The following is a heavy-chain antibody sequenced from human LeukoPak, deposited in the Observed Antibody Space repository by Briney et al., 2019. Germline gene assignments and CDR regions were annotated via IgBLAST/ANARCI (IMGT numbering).Heavy chain of an antibody. CDR2: ISSSSSTI. CDR1: GFTFSSYS. D-gene: IGHD6-19*01. V-gene: IGHV3-48*01. J-gene: IGHJ4*02. Sequence: GGSLRLSCAASGFTFSSYSMNWVRQAPGKGLEWVSYISSSSSTIYYADSVKGRFTISRDNAKNSLYLQMNSLRAEDTAVYYCARKYSSGYWGQGTLVTVSS. CDR3: ARKYSSGY.